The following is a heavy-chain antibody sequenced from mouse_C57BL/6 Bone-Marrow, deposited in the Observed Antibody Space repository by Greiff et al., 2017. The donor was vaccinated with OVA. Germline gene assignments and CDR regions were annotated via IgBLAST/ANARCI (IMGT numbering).Heavy chain of an antibody. CDR3: TRERLYYGNYEDY. J-gene: IGHJ2*01. CDR2: IDPETGGT. D-gene: IGHD2-1*01. V-gene: IGHV1-15*01. CDR1: GYTFTDYE. Sequence: VQLQQSGAELVRPGASVTLSCKASGYTFTDYEMHWVKQTPVHGLEWIGAIDPETGGTAYNQKFKGKAILTADKSSSTAYMELRSLTSEDSAVYYCTRERLYYGNYEDYWGQGTTLTVSS.